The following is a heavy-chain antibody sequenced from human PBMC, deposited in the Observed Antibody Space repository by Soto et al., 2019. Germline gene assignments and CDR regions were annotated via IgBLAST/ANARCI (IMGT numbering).Heavy chain of an antibody. CDR2: IYYSGST. D-gene: IGHD3-9*01. CDR1: GGSISSAGYH. J-gene: IGHJ4*02. V-gene: IGHV4-31*03. Sequence: PSETLSLTCSVSGGSISSAGYHWSWIRQHPGKGLEWIGYIYYSGSTYYNPSLKSRVNMSVDTSKNQFSLKLSSVTAADTAVYYCARAPYDFLTDYFDYWGQGTLVTVSS. CDR3: ARAPYDFLTDYFDY.